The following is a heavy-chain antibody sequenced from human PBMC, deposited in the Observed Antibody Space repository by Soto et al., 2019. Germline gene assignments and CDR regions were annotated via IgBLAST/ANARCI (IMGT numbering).Heavy chain of an antibody. CDR2: LSDSGGSI. J-gene: IGHJ4*02. V-gene: IGHV3-23*01. D-gene: IGHD6-13*01. CDR1: GFTFNSHA. Sequence: EVQLLESGGGLVQPGGSLRLSCTASGFTFNSHAMTWVRQAPGKGLEWVSGLSDSGGSIYYADSVKGRLTISRDNSKNVLYRQMNTLRAEETAICYCARVSSSWYAGFFDLWGQGTLVTVSS. CDR3: ARVSSSWYAGFFDL.